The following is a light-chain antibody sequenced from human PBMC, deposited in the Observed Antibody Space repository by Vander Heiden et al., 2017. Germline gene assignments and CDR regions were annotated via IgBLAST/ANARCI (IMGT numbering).Light chain of an antibody. J-gene: IGKJ4*01. CDR2: DAS. CDR1: QTIGTY. Sequence: EVVLTQSPATLSLSPGERATLSCRASQTIGTYLAWYQQKPGQAPRLLIADASNRATGIPTRFSGSGSGTDFTLTINCLETEDFAVYYCQQRSHWLTFGGGTKVEIK. CDR3: QQRSHWLT. V-gene: IGKV3-11*01.